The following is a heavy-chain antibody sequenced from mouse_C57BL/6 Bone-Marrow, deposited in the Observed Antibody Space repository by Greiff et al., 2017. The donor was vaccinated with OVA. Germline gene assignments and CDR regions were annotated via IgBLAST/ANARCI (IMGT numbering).Heavy chain of an antibody. D-gene: IGHD1-2*01. V-gene: IGHV5-17*01. CDR1: GFTFSDYG. CDR2: ISSGSSTI. Sequence: EVQGVESGGGLVKPGGSLKLSCAASGFTFSDYGMHWVRQAPEKGLAWVAYISSGSSTIYYADTVKGRFTISRDNAKNTLFLQMTSLRSEDTAMYYCARGPYYGRFAYWGQGTLVTVSA. CDR3: ARGPYYGRFAY. J-gene: IGHJ3*01.